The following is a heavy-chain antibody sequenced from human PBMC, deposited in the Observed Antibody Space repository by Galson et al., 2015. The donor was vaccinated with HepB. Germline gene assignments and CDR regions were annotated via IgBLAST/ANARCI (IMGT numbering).Heavy chain of an antibody. J-gene: IGHJ4*02. CDR1: GFTVRTNY. D-gene: IGHD3-22*01. CDR2: LYSGGST. V-gene: IGHV3-66*01. CDR3: ARTYYYDSSGYYEGGDDY. Sequence: SLRLSCAASGFTVRTNYMSWVRQAPGKGLEWVSVLYSGGSTYYADSVTGRFTLSRDTSKNTLNHQMNSLRAEDTAVYYCARTYYYDSSGYYEGGDDYWGRGTLVTVSS.